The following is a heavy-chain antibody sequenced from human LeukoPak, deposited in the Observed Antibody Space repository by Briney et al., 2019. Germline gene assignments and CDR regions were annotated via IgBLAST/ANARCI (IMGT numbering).Heavy chain of an antibody. CDR3: AKDPRWSSGWRSSNGDAFDI. D-gene: IGHD6-19*01. V-gene: IGHV3-23*01. J-gene: IGHJ3*02. Sequence: PGGSLRLSCAASGFTFSGYAMSWVRQAPGKGLEWVSAISGSGGSTYYADSVKGRFTISRDNSKNTLYLQMNSLRAEDTAVYYCAKDPRWSSGWRSSNGDAFDIWAQGTMVTVSS. CDR2: ISGSGGST. CDR1: GFTFSGYA.